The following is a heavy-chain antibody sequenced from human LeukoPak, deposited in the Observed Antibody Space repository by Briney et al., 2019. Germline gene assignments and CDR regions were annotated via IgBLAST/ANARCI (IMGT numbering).Heavy chain of an antibody. D-gene: IGHD6-13*01. CDR1: GGSISSSSYY. V-gene: IGHV4-39*07. CDR3: ARDLAAAGFDY. CDR2: IYYSGST. Sequence: TPSETLSLTCTVSGGSISSSSYYWGWIRQPPGKGLEWIGSIYYSGSTYYNPSLKSRVTISVDTSKNQFSLKLSSVTAADTAVYYCARDLAAAGFDYWGQGTLVTVSS. J-gene: IGHJ4*02.